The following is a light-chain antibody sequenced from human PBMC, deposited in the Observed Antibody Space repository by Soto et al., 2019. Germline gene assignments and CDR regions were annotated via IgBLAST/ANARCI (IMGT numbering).Light chain of an antibody. V-gene: IGKV3-15*01. CDR2: GAS. CDR3: QQYHNWPRT. Sequence: EVVRTQSPDTLSESPWERATLSCRASQSVSSNLAWYQQKLGQAPRLLIYGASTRATGISARISGSGSGTEFTLTISSLQSEDFAIYYCQQYHNWPRTFGQGTKVDI. J-gene: IGKJ1*01. CDR1: QSVSSN.